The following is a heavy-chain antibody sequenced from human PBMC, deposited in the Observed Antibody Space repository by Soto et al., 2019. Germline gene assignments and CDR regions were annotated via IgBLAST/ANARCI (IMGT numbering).Heavy chain of an antibody. CDR3: GGSAADV. D-gene: IGHD2-15*01. CDR2: LSSVGSDT. CDR1: GFTFSKFW. Sequence: EVQVVESGGSLVQPGGSLRLSCAASGFTFSKFWIHWVRQAPGKGPEWVSSLSSVGSDTRYADSVKGRFTISRDNAKNTLYLQMNSLRAEDTAVYYCGGSAADVWGQGTPVTVSS. J-gene: IGHJ6*02. V-gene: IGHV3-74*01.